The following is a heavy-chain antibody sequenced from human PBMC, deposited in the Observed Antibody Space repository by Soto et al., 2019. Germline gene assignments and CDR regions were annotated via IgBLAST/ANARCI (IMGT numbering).Heavy chain of an antibody. V-gene: IGHV4-4*02. J-gene: IGHJ4*02. CDR2: IFHDGTA. CDR3: ASESDYSYGTDY. D-gene: IGHD5-18*01. CDR1: GVSISSGNW. Sequence: PSETLSLTCAVSGVSISSGNWWTWVRQTPQRGLEYIGEIFHDGTANYNPSLKSRVTISGDTSKNQFCLKLSSVTAADAAVYYCASESDYSYGTDYWGQGTLVTVSS.